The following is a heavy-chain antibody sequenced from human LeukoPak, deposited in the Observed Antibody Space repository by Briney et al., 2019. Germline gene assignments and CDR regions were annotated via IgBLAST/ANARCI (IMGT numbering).Heavy chain of an antibody. D-gene: IGHD1-26*01. CDR2: IKSKTDGGTT. Sequence: GWSLRLSCAASGFTDSNAWMDWVRQDPGKGLEWVGRIKSKTDGGTTDYAARVKGRFTISRDDSRHTLYQQENSLKTENTPVYYCTTGHLGSFSYWGQGTLVSVSS. CDR3: TTGHLGSFSY. V-gene: IGHV3-15*01. J-gene: IGHJ4*02. CDR1: GFTDSNAW.